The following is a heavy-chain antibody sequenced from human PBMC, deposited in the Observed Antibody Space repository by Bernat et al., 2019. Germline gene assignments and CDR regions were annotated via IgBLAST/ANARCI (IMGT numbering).Heavy chain of an antibody. CDR2: ISYDGSNK. Sequence: QVQLVESGGGVVQPGRSLRLSCAASGFTFSSYAMHWVHQAPGKGLEWVAVISYDGSNKYYADSVKGRFTISRDNSKNTLYLQMNSLRAEDTAVYYCARGASGYSSSWVWYWGQGTLVTVSS. CDR3: ARGASGYSSSWVWY. CDR1: GFTFSSYA. D-gene: IGHD6-13*01. J-gene: IGHJ4*02. V-gene: IGHV3-30-3*01.